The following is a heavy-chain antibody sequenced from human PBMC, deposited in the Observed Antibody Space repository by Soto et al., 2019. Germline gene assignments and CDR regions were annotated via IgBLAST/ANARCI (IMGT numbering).Heavy chain of an antibody. Sequence: SETLSLTCAVYGGSFSSSSYYWGWIRQPPGKGLEWIGSIYYSGSTYYNPSLKSRVTISVDTSKNQFSLKLSSVTAADTAVYYCARHAVYRNYDFWSGPTELAYRGQGTLVTVSS. CDR2: IYYSGST. V-gene: IGHV4-39*01. D-gene: IGHD3-3*01. J-gene: IGHJ4*02. CDR1: GGSFSSSSYY. CDR3: ARHAVYRNYDFWSGPTELAY.